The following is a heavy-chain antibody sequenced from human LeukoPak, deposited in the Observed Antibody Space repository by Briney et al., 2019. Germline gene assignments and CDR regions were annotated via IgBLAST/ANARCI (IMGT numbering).Heavy chain of an antibody. CDR1: GGTFSSYA. CDR3: ARVLREQQLAYYYYYMDV. Sequence: SVKVSCKASGGTFSSYAISRVRQAPGQGLEWMGGIIPIFGTANYAQKFQGRVTITTDESTSTAYMELSSLRSEDTAVYYCARVLREQQLAYYYYYMDVWGKGTTVTVSS. D-gene: IGHD6-13*01. J-gene: IGHJ6*03. V-gene: IGHV1-69*05. CDR2: IIPIFGTA.